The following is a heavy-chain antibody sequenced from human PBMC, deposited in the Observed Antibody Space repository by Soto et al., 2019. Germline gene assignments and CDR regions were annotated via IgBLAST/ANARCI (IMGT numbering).Heavy chain of an antibody. CDR2: INPSGGST. CDR3: ARGDIVAIFAMDV. CDR1: GYTFTSYY. J-gene: IGHJ6*02. D-gene: IGHD5-12*01. V-gene: IGHV1-46*01. Sequence: QVQLVQSGAEVKKPGASVKVSCKASGYTFTSYYMHWVRQAPGQGLEWMGIINPSGGSTTYAQNSQGRITMTRDTSTSTVYMELSSPRSEDTAVYYCARGDIVAIFAMDVWRQGTTVTVSS.